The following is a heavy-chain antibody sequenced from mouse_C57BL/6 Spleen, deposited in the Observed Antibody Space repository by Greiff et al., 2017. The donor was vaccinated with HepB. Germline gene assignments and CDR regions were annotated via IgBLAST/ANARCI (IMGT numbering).Heavy chain of an antibody. V-gene: IGHV5-9*01. CDR3: ARHPYGSSHYYAMDY. CDR2: ISGGGGNT. CDR1: GFTFSSYT. J-gene: IGHJ4*01. D-gene: IGHD1-1*01. Sequence: EVQVVESGGGLVKPGGSLKLSCAASGFTFSSYTMSWVRQTPEKRLEWVATISGGGGNTYYPDSVKGRFTISRDNAKNTLYLQMSSLRSEDTALYYCARHPYGSSHYYAMDYWGQGTSVTVSS.